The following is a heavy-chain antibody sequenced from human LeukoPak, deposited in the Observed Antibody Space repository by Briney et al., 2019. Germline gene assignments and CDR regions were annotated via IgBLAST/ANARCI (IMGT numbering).Heavy chain of an antibody. J-gene: IGHJ4*02. V-gene: IGHV1-18*01. CDR2: ISAYNGNT. D-gene: IGHD3-22*01. CDR1: GYTFTSYG. CDR3: ARERDYYDSSGYYHSFDY. Sequence: ASVKVSCKSSGYTFTSYGISWVRQAPGQGLEWMGWISAYNGNTNYAQKLQGRVTMTTDTSTSTAYMELRSLRSDDTAVYYCARERDYYDSSGYYHSFDYWGQGTLVTVSS.